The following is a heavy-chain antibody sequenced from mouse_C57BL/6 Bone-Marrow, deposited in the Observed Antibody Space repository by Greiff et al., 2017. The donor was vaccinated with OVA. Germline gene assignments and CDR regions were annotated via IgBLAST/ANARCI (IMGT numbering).Heavy chain of an antibody. CDR2: IDPNSGGT. CDR1: GYTFTSSC. J-gene: IGHJ2*01. Sequence: QVQLQHPGAELVQPGASVKLSCQASGYTFTSSCMHWVMPRPGRGLAWIGRIDPNSGGTKYNEKFKSKATLTVDKPSSTAYMQLSSLTSEDSAVYYCARPWLRRWGFDYWGQGTTLTVSS. CDR3: ARPWLRRWGFDY. V-gene: IGHV1-72*01. D-gene: IGHD2-2*01.